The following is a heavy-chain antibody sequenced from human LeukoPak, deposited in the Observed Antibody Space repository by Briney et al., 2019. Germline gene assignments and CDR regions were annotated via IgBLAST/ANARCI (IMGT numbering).Heavy chain of an antibody. Sequence: GGSLRLSCAASGFTFSSYSMNWVRQAPGKGLEWVSSISSSSSYIYYADSVKGRFTISRDNAKNSLYLQMNSLRAEDTAVYYCARELLDYYYMDVWGKGTTDTVSS. J-gene: IGHJ6*03. CDR2: ISSSSSYI. CDR3: ARELLDYYYMDV. V-gene: IGHV3-21*01. CDR1: GFTFSSYS. D-gene: IGHD2-15*01.